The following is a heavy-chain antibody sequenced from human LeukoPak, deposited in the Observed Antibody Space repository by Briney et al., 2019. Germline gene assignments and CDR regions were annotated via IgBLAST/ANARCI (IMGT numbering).Heavy chain of an antibody. J-gene: IGHJ4*02. CDR2: INSDGSST. CDR3: ARDPNGDQRYCSSTSCYDPHFDY. D-gene: IGHD2-2*01. Sequence: GGSLRLSCAASGFTFSSYWMHWVRQAPGKGLVWVLRINSDGSSTSYADSVKGRFTISRDNAKNTLYLQMNSLRAEDTAVYYCARDPNGDQRYCSSTSCYDPHFDYWGQGTLVTVSS. CDR1: GFTFSSYW. V-gene: IGHV3-74*01.